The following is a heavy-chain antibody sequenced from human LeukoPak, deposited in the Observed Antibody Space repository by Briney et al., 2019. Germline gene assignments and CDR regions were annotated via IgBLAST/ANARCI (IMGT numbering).Heavy chain of an antibody. CDR2: IFPSGGEV. CDR1: GFTFSTFA. CDR3: ATYRQVLLPFES. Sequence: GGSLRLSCAASGFTFSTFAMIWVRQPPGKGLEWVSSIFPSGGEVHYADSVRGRFTISRDNSKSTLSLQMNSLRADDTAIYYCATYRQVLLPFESWGQGTLVTVSS. D-gene: IGHD2-8*02. J-gene: IGHJ4*02. V-gene: IGHV3-23*01.